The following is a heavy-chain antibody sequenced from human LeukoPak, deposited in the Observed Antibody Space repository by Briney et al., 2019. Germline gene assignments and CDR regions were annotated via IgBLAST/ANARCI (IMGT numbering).Heavy chain of an antibody. CDR3: ARAVGLVGATIHDASDI. CDR2: ISWNSSSK. D-gene: IGHD1-26*01. J-gene: IGHJ3*02. CDR1: GFTFDDYA. V-gene: IGHV3-9*01. Sequence: PGRSLRLSCVASGFTFDDYAMHWVRQAPGKGLEWVSGISWNSSSKGYADSVKGRFTISRDNAKNSLYLQMNSLRAEDTAVYYCARAVGLVGATIHDASDIWGQGTMVTVSS.